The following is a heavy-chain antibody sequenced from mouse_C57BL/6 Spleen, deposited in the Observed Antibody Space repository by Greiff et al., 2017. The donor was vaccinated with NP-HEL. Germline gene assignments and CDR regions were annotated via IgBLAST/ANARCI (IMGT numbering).Heavy chain of an antibody. Sequence: EVQLQQSGPELVKPGASVKIPCKASGYTFTDYNMDWVKQSHGKSLEWIGDINPNNGGTIYNQKFKGKATLTVDKSSSTAYMELRSLTSEDTAVYYCARSAQALYYFDYWGQGTTLTVSS. D-gene: IGHD3-2*02. CDR3: ARSAQALYYFDY. J-gene: IGHJ2*01. CDR2: INPNNGGT. CDR1: GYTFTDYN. V-gene: IGHV1-18*01.